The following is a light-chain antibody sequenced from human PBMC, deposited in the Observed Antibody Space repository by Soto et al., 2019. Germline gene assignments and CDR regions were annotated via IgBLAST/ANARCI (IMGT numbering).Light chain of an antibody. CDR1: SSDVGGYNY. J-gene: IGLJ1*01. CDR3: SSDPSSSTLLYV. CDR2: DVS. V-gene: IGLV2-14*01. Sequence: QSALTQPASVSGSPGQSITISCTGTSSDVGGYNYVSWYQQHPGKAPKLMIYDVSNRPSGVSNRFSGSKSGNTASLTISGLQAEDEADYYCSSDPSSSTLLYVFGTGTKRTVL.